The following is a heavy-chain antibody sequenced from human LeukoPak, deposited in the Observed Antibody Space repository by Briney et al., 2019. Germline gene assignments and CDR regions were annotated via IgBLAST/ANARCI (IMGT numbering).Heavy chain of an antibody. D-gene: IGHD7-27*01. V-gene: IGHV3-23*01. CDR3: AKATKNWGSGNYFDY. CDR2: ISGSGGST. J-gene: IGHJ4*02. CDR1: GFTFSSYA. Sequence: GGSLRLSSAASGFTFSSYAMSWVRQAPGKGLEWVSAISGSGGSTYYADSVKGQFTISRDNSKNTLYMQMNSLRAEDTAVYYCAKATKNWGSGNYFDYWGQGTLVTVSS.